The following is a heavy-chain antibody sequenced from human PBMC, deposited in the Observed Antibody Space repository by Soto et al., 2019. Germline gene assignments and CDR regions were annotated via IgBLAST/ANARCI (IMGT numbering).Heavy chain of an antibody. J-gene: IGHJ4*02. CDR1: GFTFSSYA. V-gene: IGHV3-30-3*01. D-gene: IGHD2-15*01. CDR2: ISYDGSNK. Sequence: QVQLVESGGGVVQPGRSLRLSCAASGFTFSSYAMHWVRQAPGKGLEWVAVISYDGSNKYYADSVKGRFTISRDNSKNPLYLQMNSLRAEDTAVYYCARVPSSSGRAHFDYWGPGTLGTVSS. CDR3: ARVPSSSGRAHFDY.